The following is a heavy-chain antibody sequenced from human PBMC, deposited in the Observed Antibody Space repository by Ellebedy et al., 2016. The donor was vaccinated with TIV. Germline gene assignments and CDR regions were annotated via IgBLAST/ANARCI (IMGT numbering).Heavy chain of an antibody. V-gene: IGHV3-7*03. CDR2: INQDGCRI. D-gene: IGHD3-22*01. CDR1: GFTFNSYW. CDR3: VRDGAYGDYSPGYYGMDV. Sequence: GGSLRLSCAASGFTFNSYWMSWVRQAPGKGLEWVANINQDGCRIYYVDSVTGRFTISRDNAKNSVYLRMNTLRVEDTAVYHCVRDGAYGDYSPGYYGMDVWGQGTTVTVSS. J-gene: IGHJ6*02.